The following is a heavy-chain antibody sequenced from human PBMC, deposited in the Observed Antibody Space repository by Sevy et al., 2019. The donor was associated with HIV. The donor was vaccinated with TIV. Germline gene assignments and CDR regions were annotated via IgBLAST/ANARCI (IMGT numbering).Heavy chain of an antibody. CDR3: ARGYNWNEHDAFDI. V-gene: IGHV1-69*13. CDR2: IIPIFGTA. Sequence: ASVKVSCKASGGTFSSYAISWVRQAPGQGLEWMGGIIPIFGTANYAQKFQGRVTITADESTSTAYMELISLRSKDTAVYYCARGYNWNEHDAFDIWGQGTMVTVSS. J-gene: IGHJ3*02. D-gene: IGHD1-1*01. CDR1: GGTFSSYA.